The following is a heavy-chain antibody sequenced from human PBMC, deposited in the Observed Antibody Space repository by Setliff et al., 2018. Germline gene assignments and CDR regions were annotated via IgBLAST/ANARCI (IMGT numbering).Heavy chain of an antibody. CDR3: ARVFCRRSCLVESYMDV. J-gene: IGHJ6*03. V-gene: IGHV3-15*01. CDR1: GFSFSNYG. CDR2: IKSKTDGGTT. Sequence: GGSLRLSCVVSGFSFSNYGMTWVRQAPGKGLEWVGRIKSKTDGGTTDYAAPMKGRFTISREDSEDTLYLQMNSLKTEDTAVYFCARVFCRRSCLVESYMDVWGTGTTVTVSS. D-gene: IGHD3-16*01.